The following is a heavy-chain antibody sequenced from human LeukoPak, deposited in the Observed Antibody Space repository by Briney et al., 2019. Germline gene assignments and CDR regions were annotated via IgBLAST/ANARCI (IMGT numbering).Heavy chain of an antibody. J-gene: IGHJ4*02. CDR3: AKRGVVIRVILVGFHKEANYFDS. D-gene: IGHD3-22*01. Sequence: GGSLRLSCVVSGITLSNYVMSWVRQAPGKGLEWVAGISDSGGRTYYADSVKGRVTISRDTPKNTLYLQMNSLRAEDTAVYFCAKRGVVIRVILVGFHKEANYFDSWGQGALVSVSS. V-gene: IGHV3-23*01. CDR2: ISDSGGRT. CDR1: GITLSNYV.